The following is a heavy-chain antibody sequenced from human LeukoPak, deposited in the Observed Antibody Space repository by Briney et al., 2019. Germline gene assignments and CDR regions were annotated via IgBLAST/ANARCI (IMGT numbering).Heavy chain of an antibody. CDR3: ATSKMDNMVRGVIMYYLDY. J-gene: IGHJ4*02. CDR2: FDPEDGET. CDR1: GYTLTELS. V-gene: IGHV1-24*01. Sequence: ASVKVSCKVSGYTLTELSMHWVRQAPGKGLEWMGGFDPEDGETIYAQKFQGRVTMTEDTSTDTAYMELSSLRSEDTAVYYCATSKMDNMVRGVIMYYLDYWGQGTLVTVSS. D-gene: IGHD3-10*01.